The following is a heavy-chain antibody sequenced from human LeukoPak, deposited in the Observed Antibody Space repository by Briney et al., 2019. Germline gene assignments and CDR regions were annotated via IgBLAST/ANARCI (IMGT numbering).Heavy chain of an antibody. V-gene: IGHV3-30*04. CDR1: GFTFSSYA. J-gene: IGHJ4*02. CDR2: ISYDGSNK. Sequence: GGSLRLSCAASGFTFSSYAMHWVRQALGKGLEWVAVISYDGSNKYYADSVKGRFTISRDNSKNTLYLQMNSLRAEDTAVYYCARDRGPSIVVVPAALGYWGQGTLVTVSS. CDR3: ARDRGPSIVVVPAALGY. D-gene: IGHD2-2*01.